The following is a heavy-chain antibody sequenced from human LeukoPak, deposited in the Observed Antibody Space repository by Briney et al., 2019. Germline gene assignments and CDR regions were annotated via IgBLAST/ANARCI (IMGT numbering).Heavy chain of an antibody. CDR2: TYYRSKWYN. V-gene: IGHV6-1*01. Sequence: SQTLSLTCAISGDSVSSNSAAWNWIRQSPSRGLEWLGRTYYRSKWYNDYAVSVKSRITINPDTSKNQFSLQLNSVTPEDTAVYYCARGYLESGWHYWYFDLWGRGTLVTVSS. D-gene: IGHD6-19*01. J-gene: IGHJ2*01. CDR1: GDSVSSNSAA. CDR3: ARGYLESGWHYWYFDL.